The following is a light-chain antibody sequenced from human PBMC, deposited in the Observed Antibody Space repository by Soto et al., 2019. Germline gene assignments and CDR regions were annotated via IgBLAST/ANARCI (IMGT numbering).Light chain of an antibody. V-gene: IGKV1-27*01. CDR3: QKYNSVPPWT. Sequence: DIQMTQSPSSLYASVGDRVTITCRASQGISNYLAWYQQKPGKVPKLLIYAASTLQSGVPSRFSGSGSGTDFTLTISSLQPEDVATYYCQKYNSVPPWTFGQGTKVEIK. CDR1: QGISNY. CDR2: AAS. J-gene: IGKJ1*01.